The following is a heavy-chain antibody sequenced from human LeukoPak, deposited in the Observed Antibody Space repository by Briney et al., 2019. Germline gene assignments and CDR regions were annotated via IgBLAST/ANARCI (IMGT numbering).Heavy chain of an antibody. Sequence: PSQTLSLTCTVSGGSISSGDYYWSWIRQPPGKGLEWIGYIYYSGSTYYNPSLKSRVTISVDTSKNQFSLKLSSVTAADTAVYYCARIPTGGRAFDNWGQGTMVTVSS. CDR1: GGSISSGDYY. CDR2: IYYSGST. V-gene: IGHV4-30-4*08. J-gene: IGHJ3*02. CDR3: ARIPTGGRAFDN. D-gene: IGHD1-14*01.